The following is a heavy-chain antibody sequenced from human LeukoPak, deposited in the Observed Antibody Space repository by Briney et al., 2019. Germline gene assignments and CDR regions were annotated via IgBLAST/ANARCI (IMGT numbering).Heavy chain of an antibody. Sequence: GGSLRLSCAASGFTFSSDAMSWVRQAPGKGLEWVLGISGSGGDTHYVDSVKGRFTISRDNSKNTLYLQMNSLRVEDTAVYYCAKVPYGSGSYSTLDYWGQGTLVTVSS. CDR2: ISGSGGDT. CDR3: AKVPYGSGSYSTLDY. CDR1: GFTFSSDA. D-gene: IGHD3-10*01. J-gene: IGHJ4*02. V-gene: IGHV3-23*01.